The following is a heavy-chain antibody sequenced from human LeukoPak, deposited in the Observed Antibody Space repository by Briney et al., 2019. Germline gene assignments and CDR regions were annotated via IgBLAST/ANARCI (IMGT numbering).Heavy chain of an antibody. V-gene: IGHV3-72*01. J-gene: IGHJ4*02. D-gene: IGHD6-19*01. Sequence: GALRLSCAASGFTFSGSAMHWVRQAPGKGLEWVGRIRKEDDNYITQYAASVKDRFTISRDDSKSSLYLHMNSLKVEDTALYYCARVYSSGWEVSDYWGQGTLVTVSS. CDR3: ARVYSSGWEVSDY. CDR1: GFTFSGSA. CDR2: IRKEDDNYIT.